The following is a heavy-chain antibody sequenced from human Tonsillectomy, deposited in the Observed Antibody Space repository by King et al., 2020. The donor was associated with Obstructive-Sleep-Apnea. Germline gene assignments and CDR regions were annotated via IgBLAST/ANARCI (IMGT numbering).Heavy chain of an antibody. CDR3: ARDYHYDILTGYAYYYGKDV. V-gene: IGHV4-31*03. D-gene: IGHD3-9*01. CDR1: GGSISSGGYY. Sequence: HVQLQESGPGLVKPSQTLSLTCTVSGGSISSGGYYWSWIRQHPGKGLEWIGYIYYSGSTYYNPSLKSRVTISVDTSKNQFSLKLSSVTAADTAVYYCARDYHYDILTGYAYYYGKDVWGQGTTVTVSS. CDR2: IYYSGST. J-gene: IGHJ6*02.